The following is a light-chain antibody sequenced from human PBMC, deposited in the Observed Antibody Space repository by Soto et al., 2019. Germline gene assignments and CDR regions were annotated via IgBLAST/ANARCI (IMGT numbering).Light chain of an antibody. Sequence: QMTQSPASLSASVGDRVTITCRASRDISDYLNWFQHKPGRAPKLLIYAASVLHSGVPARFSGSGSDSGIEYTLTLSSLQPEDSATYYCQQSYRPPLNFGGGTRVEIK. V-gene: IGKV1-39*01. CDR1: RDISDY. CDR2: AAS. CDR3: QQSYRPPLN. J-gene: IGKJ4*01.